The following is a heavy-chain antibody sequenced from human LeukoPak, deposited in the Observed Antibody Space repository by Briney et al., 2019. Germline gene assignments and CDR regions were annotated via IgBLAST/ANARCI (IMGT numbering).Heavy chain of an antibody. Sequence: ASVKVSCKASGYTFTSYYMHWVRQAPGQGLEWMGIINPSGGSTSYAQKLQGRVTMTTDTSTSTAYMELRSLTSDDTAVYYCARREKSSSSWQYGYWGQGTLVTVSS. CDR2: INPSGGST. D-gene: IGHD6-13*01. V-gene: IGHV1-46*01. CDR1: GYTFTSYY. CDR3: ARREKSSSSWQYGY. J-gene: IGHJ4*02.